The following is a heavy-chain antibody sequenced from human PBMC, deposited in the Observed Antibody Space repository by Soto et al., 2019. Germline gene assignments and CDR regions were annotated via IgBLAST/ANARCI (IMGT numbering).Heavy chain of an antibody. Sequence: PSETLSLTCTVSGGSISSSSYYWGWIRQPPGKGLEWIGYIYYSGSTYYNPSLKSRVTISVDTSKNQFSLKLSSVTAADTAVYYCARLGAYYQSLDPWGQGTVVIVSS. CDR1: GGSISSSSYY. D-gene: IGHD2-21*01. J-gene: IGHJ5*02. V-gene: IGHV4-39*07. CDR2: IYYSGST. CDR3: ARLGAYYQSLDP.